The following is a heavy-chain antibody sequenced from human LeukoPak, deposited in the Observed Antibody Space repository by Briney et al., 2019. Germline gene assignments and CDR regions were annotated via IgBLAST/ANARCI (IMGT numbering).Heavy chain of an antibody. Sequence: GGSLRLSCAASGFTFSDYYMGWIRQAPGKGLGWVSHISTSSSTMYYADSMKGRFTISRDNAKNSLYLQMDSLRVEDTAVYYCARYLSGGFDYWGQGTLVTVSS. D-gene: IGHD1-26*01. V-gene: IGHV3-11*01. CDR1: GFTFSDYY. J-gene: IGHJ4*02. CDR2: ISTSSSTM. CDR3: ARYLSGGFDY.